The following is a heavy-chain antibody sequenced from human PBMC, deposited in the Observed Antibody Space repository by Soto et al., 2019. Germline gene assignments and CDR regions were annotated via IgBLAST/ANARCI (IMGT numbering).Heavy chain of an antibody. CDR1: SGSISSSHW. CDR3: ARRDGDDFWRCYSYYFDY. V-gene: IGHV4-4*02. CDR2: IYHSGST. Sequence: QVQLQESGPGLVKPSGTLSLTCAVSSGSISSSHWWSWVRQPPGKGLEWIGEIYHSGSTNYNPSLKSRVTISVDKSKNQFFLKLNSVTAADTAVYYCARRDGDDFWRCYSYYFDYWGQGTLVTVSS. J-gene: IGHJ4*02. D-gene: IGHD3-3*01.